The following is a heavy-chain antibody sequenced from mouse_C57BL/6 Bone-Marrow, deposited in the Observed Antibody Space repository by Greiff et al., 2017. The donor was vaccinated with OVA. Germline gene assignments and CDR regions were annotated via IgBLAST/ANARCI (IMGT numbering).Heavy chain of an antibody. J-gene: IGHJ2*01. CDR1: GYTFTDYY. CDR2: IYPGSGNT. Sequence: QVQLQQSGAELVRPGASVKLSCKASGYTFTDYYINWVKQRPGQGLEWIARIYPGSGNTYYNEKFKGKATLTAEKSSSTAYMQRRSLTSEDSAVYFCARDYYYGSSWDYWGQGTTLTVSS. V-gene: IGHV1-76*01. D-gene: IGHD1-1*01. CDR3: ARDYYYGSSWDY.